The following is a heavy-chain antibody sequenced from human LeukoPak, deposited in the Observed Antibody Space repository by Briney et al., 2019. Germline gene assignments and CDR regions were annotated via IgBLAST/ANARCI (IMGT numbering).Heavy chain of an antibody. D-gene: IGHD2-15*01. J-gene: IGHJ4*02. CDR1: GFTFSIYD. CDR3: AREDPRGSGFDY. CDR2: IGTAGGT. Sequence: GGSLRLSCAASGFTFSIYDIHWVRQAIGKGLEWVSTIGTAGGTSYPDSVKGRFTTSRENAKNSVYLQMNSLIAGDTAVYYCAREDPRGSGFDYWGQGTLVTVSS. V-gene: IGHV3-13*04.